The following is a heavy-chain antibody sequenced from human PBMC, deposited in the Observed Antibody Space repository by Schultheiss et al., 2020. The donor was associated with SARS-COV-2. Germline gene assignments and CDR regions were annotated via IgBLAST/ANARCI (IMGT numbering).Heavy chain of an antibody. CDR2: INHSGST. Sequence: SETLSLTCTVSGGSISSSSYYWGWIRQPPGKGLEWIGEINHSGSTNYNPSLKSRVTISVDKSKNQFSLKLSSVTAADTAVYYCARVPYGYSSSWGWYFDLWGRGTLVTVSS. V-gene: IGHV4-39*07. CDR3: ARVPYGYSSSWGWYFDL. CDR1: GGSISSSSYY. J-gene: IGHJ2*01. D-gene: IGHD6-13*01.